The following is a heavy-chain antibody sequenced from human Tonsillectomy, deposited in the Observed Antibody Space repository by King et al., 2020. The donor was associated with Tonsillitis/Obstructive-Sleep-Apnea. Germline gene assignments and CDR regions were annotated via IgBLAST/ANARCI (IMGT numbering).Heavy chain of an antibody. CDR3: TLYDFWSGYHYYYMDV. CDR2: IFSGGST. Sequence: VQLVESGGGFIQPGGSLRLSCAASGFTVNNNHMSWVRQAPGKGLEWGSVIFSGGSTYYADSVKGRFTISRDNSMNTLYLEMNSLRAEDTAVYYCTLYDFWSGYHYYYMDVWGKGTTVTVSS. CDR1: GFTVNNNH. V-gene: IGHV3-53*01. J-gene: IGHJ6*03. D-gene: IGHD3-3*01.